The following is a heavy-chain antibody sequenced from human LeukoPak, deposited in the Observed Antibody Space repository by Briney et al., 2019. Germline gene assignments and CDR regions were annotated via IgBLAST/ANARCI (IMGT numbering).Heavy chain of an antibody. Sequence: PGGSLRLSCAASGFTFSNAWMSWVRQAPGKGLEWVAVIWANGITEHYADSVKGRFTISRDNSKSTLYLQMNSLTAEDTAIYYCARDASLYADDYWGQGTLVTVSS. CDR3: ARDASLYADDY. CDR1: GFTFSNAW. J-gene: IGHJ4*02. CDR2: IWANGITE. V-gene: IGHV3-33*08. D-gene: IGHD2-2*01.